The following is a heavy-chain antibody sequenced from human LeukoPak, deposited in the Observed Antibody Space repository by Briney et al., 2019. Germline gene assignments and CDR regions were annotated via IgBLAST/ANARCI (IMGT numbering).Heavy chain of an antibody. D-gene: IGHD2-15*01. V-gene: IGHV1-46*01. CDR1: GYTFTSYY. Sequence: ASVKVSCKASGYTFTSYYMHWVRQAPGQGLEWMGIINPSGGSTNYAQKFQGRVTMTRDTSISTAYMELSRLRSDDTAVYYCARGQYCSGGSCYRYYFDYWGQGTLVTVSS. CDR2: INPSGGST. CDR3: ARGQYCSGGSCYRYYFDY. J-gene: IGHJ4*02.